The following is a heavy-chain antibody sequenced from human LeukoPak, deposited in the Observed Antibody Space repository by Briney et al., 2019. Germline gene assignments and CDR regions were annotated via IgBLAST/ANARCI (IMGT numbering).Heavy chain of an antibody. CDR3: ARVGVDYSGNIIKYYFDY. CDR1: DGSISNYY. V-gene: IGHV4-59*01. Sequence: PSGTLSLTCTVSDGSISNYYWSWIRQPPGKGLEWIGYIYYSGTTNYNPSLKSRVVMSVHTSKNQFSLKLSPVIAADTAVYYCARVGVDYSGNIIKYYFDYWGQGTLVTVSS. D-gene: IGHD4-23*01. CDR2: IYYSGTT. J-gene: IGHJ4*02.